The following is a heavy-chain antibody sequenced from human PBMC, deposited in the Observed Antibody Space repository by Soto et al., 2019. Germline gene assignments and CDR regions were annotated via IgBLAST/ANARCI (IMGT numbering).Heavy chain of an antibody. V-gene: IGHV6-1*01. Sequence: PSQTLSLTCVISGDSVSSNSAAWNWIRQSPSRGLEWLGRTYYRSRWYNDYAVSVKSRITINPGTSKNQFSLQLSSVTPEDTALYYCARTASSTGNDWFDPWGQGSLVTVSS. D-gene: IGHD2-8*02. CDR2: TYYRSRWYN. CDR1: GDSVSSNSAA. CDR3: ARTASSTGNDWFDP. J-gene: IGHJ5*02.